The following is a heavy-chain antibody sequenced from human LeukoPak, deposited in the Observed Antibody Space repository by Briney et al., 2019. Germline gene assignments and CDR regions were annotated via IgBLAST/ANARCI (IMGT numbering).Heavy chain of an antibody. CDR1: GYTFTSYA. D-gene: IGHD6-25*01. CDR2: MNPNSGNT. J-gene: IGHJ6*03. V-gene: IGHV1-8*02. CDR3: ASSSVAAPDYYYMDV. Sequence: ASVKVSCKASGYTFTSYAMNWVRQAPGQGLEWMGWMNPNSGNTGYAQKFQGRVTMTRNTSISTAYMELSSLRSEDTAVYYCASSSVAAPDYYYMDVWGKGTTVTISS.